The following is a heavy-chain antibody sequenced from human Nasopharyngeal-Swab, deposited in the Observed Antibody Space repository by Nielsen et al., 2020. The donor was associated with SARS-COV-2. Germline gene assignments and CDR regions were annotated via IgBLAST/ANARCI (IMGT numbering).Heavy chain of an antibody. CDR2: IYSGGST. V-gene: IGHV3-53*01. J-gene: IGHJ6*02. D-gene: IGHD6-19*01. Sequence: GESLKISCAASGFTVSSNYMSWVRQAPGKGLKWVSVIYSGGSTYYADSVKGRFTISRDNSKNTLYLQMNSLRAEDTAVYYCARDLYRQQWPLYNYYGMDVWGQGTTVTVSS. CDR3: ARDLYRQQWPLYNYYGMDV. CDR1: GFTVSSNY.